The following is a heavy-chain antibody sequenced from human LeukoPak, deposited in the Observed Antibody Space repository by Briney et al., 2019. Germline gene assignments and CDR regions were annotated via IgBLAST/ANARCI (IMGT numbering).Heavy chain of an antibody. CDR3: AKDSNPYYGSGSYYSVRKPYYFDY. Sequence: PGRSLRLSCAASGFTFDDYAMHWVRQAPGKGLEWVSGISWNSGSIGYADSVKGRFTISRDNAKNSLYLQMNSLRAEDTALYYCAKDSNPYYGSGSYYSVRKPYYFDYWGQGTLVTVSS. CDR1: GFTFDDYA. CDR2: ISWNSGSI. D-gene: IGHD3-10*01. J-gene: IGHJ4*02. V-gene: IGHV3-9*01.